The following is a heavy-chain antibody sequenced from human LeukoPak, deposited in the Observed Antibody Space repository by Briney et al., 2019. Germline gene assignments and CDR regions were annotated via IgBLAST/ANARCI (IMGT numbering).Heavy chain of an antibody. CDR3: ARDDKAGRFPDY. CDR1: GFTFSAYA. Sequence: GGSLRLSCAVSGFTFSAYAMHWVRQAPGKGLEWVSIIWSDGINKYYADSVKGRFTISRDNSKNTLSLQMNSLRAEDTAVYFCARDDKAGRFPDYWGQGTLVTVPS. D-gene: IGHD3-16*01. J-gene: IGHJ4*02. V-gene: IGHV3-33*08. CDR2: IWSDGINK.